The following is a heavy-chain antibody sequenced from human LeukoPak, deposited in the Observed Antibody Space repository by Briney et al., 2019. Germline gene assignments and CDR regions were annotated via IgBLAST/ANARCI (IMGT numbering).Heavy chain of an antibody. V-gene: IGHV3-48*03. CDR2: ISGSGNTM. Sequence: GGSLTLSCAASGFTFGNYEMDWVRQAPGKRLEWISYISGSGNTMYYADSVKGRFTISRDNAKDSLSLQLNSLRVEDTAVYYCARDAGIDGTDFDYWGQGALVTVSS. J-gene: IGHJ4*02. CDR3: ARDAGIDGTDFDY. D-gene: IGHD5-24*01. CDR1: GFTFGNYE.